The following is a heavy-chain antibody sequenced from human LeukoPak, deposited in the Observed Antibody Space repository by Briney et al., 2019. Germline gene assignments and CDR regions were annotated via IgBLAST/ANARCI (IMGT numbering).Heavy chain of an antibody. Sequence: PGGSLRLSSAASGFTLSSSERNWVRQAPGKGLEWVSYISSSGRTIYYADSVQGRFTISRDNAKNSLYLQMNSLRAEYTAVYYCEVNYDLDYWGQGTLVTVSS. D-gene: IGHD4-11*01. J-gene: IGHJ4*02. CDR2: ISSSGRTI. V-gene: IGHV3-48*03. CDR3: EVNYDLDY. CDR1: GFTLSSSE.